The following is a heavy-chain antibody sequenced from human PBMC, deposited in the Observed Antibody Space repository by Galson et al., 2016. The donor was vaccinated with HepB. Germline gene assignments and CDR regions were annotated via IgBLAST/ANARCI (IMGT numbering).Heavy chain of an antibody. Sequence: QSGAEVKKPGESLRISCQGSTVNFIRYWISWVRQMPGKGLEWMGRIDPSDSYTKYSPSFQGHVTISLDKSITTAYLQWTSLKASDTAMYYCAIFYFASGSYDTPVYGVRGTLVTVSS. D-gene: IGHD3-10*01. J-gene: IGHJ4*03. CDR2: IDPSDSYT. CDR3: AIFYFASGSYDTPVY. CDR1: TVNFIRYW. V-gene: IGHV5-10-1*01.